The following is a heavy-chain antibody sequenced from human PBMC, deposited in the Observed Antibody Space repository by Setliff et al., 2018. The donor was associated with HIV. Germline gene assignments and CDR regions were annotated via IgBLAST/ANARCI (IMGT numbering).Heavy chain of an antibody. V-gene: IGHV3-7*05. CDR3: AKLGGSGSYSNAFDC. CDR2: IKKDGSEK. CDR1: GFTFSSYW. Sequence: GGSMRLSCAASGFTFSSYWRSWDRQAPGKGLEWVANIKKDGSEKSYVDSVQGRFTISRDNSKNSLYLQMHSLRVEDTAFYYSAKLGGSGSYSNAFDCWGQGTRVTVSS. J-gene: IGHJ4*02. D-gene: IGHD3-10*01.